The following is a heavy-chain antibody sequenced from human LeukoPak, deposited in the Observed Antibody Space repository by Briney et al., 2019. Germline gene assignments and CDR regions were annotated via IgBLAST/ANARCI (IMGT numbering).Heavy chain of an antibody. V-gene: IGHV3-7*01. CDR1: GFTFSSYW. J-gene: IGHJ4*02. D-gene: IGHD1-26*01. CDR2: IKQDGSEK. Sequence: GGSLRLSCAASGFTFSSYWMSWVRQAPGKGLEWVANIKQDGSEKYYVDSVKGRFTISRDNAKNSLYLQMNSLRAEDTAVYYCARDSSGSYYVFDYWGQGTLVTVSS. CDR3: ARDSSGSYYVFDY.